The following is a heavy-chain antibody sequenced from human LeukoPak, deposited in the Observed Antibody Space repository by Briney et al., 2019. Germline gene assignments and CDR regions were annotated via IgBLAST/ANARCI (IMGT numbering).Heavy chain of an antibody. J-gene: IGHJ4*02. V-gene: IGHV3-74*01. Sequence: GGSLRLPCAASGFTFSNYWMHWVRQAPGKGLEWVSRINSDGSSTSYADSVKGRFTISRDNAKNTLYLQMNSLRAEDTAVYYCARGNIAAPTFWGQGTLVTVSS. CDR2: INSDGSST. D-gene: IGHD6-6*01. CDR3: ARGNIAAPTF. CDR1: GFTFSNYW.